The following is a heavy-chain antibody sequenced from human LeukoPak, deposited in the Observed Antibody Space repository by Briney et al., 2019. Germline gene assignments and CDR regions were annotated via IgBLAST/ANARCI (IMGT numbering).Heavy chain of an antibody. CDR3: ARDFVTAEALDI. CDR1: KFPVSSNY. V-gene: IGHV3-53*01. Sequence: GGSLRLSCAASKFPVSSNYMTWVRQAPGKGLGWVSVIYRDDSAYYADSVKGRFTISRDNSKNTLYLQKNSLRADDTAVYYCARDFVTAEALDIWGHGTMVTVSS. J-gene: IGHJ3*02. D-gene: IGHD1-14*01. CDR2: IYRDDSA.